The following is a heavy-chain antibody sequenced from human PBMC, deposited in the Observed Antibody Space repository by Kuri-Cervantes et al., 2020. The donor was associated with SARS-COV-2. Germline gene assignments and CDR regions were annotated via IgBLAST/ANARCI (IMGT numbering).Heavy chain of an antibody. CDR1: GGSFSGYY. CDR3: ARSVAGPFDY. Sequence: TLSLTCAVYGGSFSGYYWSWIRQPPGKGLEWIGEINHSGSTNYNPSLKSRVTISVDTSKNQFSLKLSSVTAADTAVYYCARSVAGPFDYWGQGTLVTVSS. D-gene: IGHD6-19*01. J-gene: IGHJ4*02. CDR2: INHSGST. V-gene: IGHV4-34*01.